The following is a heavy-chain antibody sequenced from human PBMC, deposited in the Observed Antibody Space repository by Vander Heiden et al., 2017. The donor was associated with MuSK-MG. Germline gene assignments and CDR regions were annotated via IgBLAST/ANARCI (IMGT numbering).Heavy chain of an antibody. CDR1: GGSFSGYY. CDR3: ARTLKASIAAAGNDY. J-gene: IGHJ4*02. D-gene: IGHD6-13*01. CDR2: INHSGST. Sequence: QVQLQQWAAGLLKPSETLSLTCAVYGGSFSGYYGNWIRQTPGEGLGWIEKINHSGSTNYNPSLKSRVTISVDASKNQFSLKLSSVTAADTAVYYCARTLKASIAAAGNDYWGQGTLVTVSS. V-gene: IGHV4-34*01.